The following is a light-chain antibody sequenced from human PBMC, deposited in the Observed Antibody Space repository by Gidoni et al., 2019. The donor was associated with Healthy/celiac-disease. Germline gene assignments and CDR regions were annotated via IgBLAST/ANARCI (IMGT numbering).Light chain of an antibody. V-gene: IGKV1-5*01. CDR3: QQYNSYSSLT. Sequence: DIQMTQSHSTLSSSVGDRVTITCRASQSISSWLAWYKQKPGKGPKLLIYDASSLESGVPSRFSGSGSGPEFTLTISSLQPDAFATYYCQQYNSYSSLTFGGGTKVEIK. CDR2: DAS. CDR1: QSISSW. J-gene: IGKJ4*01.